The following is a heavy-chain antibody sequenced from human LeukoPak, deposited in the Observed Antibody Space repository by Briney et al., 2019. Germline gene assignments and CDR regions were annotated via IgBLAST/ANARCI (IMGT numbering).Heavy chain of an antibody. J-gene: IGHJ4*02. CDR1: GFTFSSHA. CDR3: AKDAGDYHSSEIRPPFDY. Sequence: GGSLRLSCAVSGFTFSSHAMSWVRQAPGKGLEWVAAISGSGGSTYYADSVKGRFTISRDNSKNTLYLQMNSLRAEDTAVYYCAKDAGDYHSSEIRPPFDYWGQGTLVTVSS. V-gene: IGHV3-23*01. D-gene: IGHD3-22*01. CDR2: ISGSGGST.